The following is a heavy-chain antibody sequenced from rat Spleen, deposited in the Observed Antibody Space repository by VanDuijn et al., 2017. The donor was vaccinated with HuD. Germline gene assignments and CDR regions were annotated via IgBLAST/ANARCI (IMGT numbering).Heavy chain of an antibody. J-gene: IGHJ2*01. D-gene: IGHD1-9*01. V-gene: IGHV5-29*01. CDR1: GFTFSNFD. CDR2: ISYGDSSGHSST. CDR3: ARRHYGYTDYFDY. Sequence: EVQLVESGGGLVQPGRSLKLSCVASGFTFSNFDMAWVRQAPTKGLEWVATISYGDSSGHSSTYYRDSVKGRFTISRDNAKSTLSLQMDSLRSEDTATYYCARRHYGYTDYFDYWGQGVMVTVSS.